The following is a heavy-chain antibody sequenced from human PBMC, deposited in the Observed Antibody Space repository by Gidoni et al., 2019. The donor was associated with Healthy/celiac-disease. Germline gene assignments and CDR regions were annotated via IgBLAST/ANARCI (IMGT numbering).Heavy chain of an antibody. CDR2: ISYDGSNK. V-gene: IGHV3-30*01. CDR1: VFTFSSYA. D-gene: IGHD2-21*02. CDR3: ARGRSVVTAIFDY. Sequence: QVQLVESGGGVVQPGRSLRLSCAASVFTFSSYAMHWVRKAPGKGLEWVAVISYDGSNKYYADSVKGRFTISRDNSKNTLYLQMNSLRAEDTAVYYCARGRSVVTAIFDYWGQGTLVTVSS. J-gene: IGHJ4*02.